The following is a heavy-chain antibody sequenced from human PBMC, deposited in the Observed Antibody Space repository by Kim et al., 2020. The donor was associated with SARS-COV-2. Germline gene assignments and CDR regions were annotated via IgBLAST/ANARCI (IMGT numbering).Heavy chain of an antibody. CDR1: GYTFTSYD. CDR2: MNPNSGNT. Sequence: ASVKVSCKASGYTFTSYDINWVRQATGQGLEWMGWMNPNSGNTGYAQKFQGRVTMTRNTSISTAYLELSSLRSEDTAVYYCARVPSRYFDWLLEYYYYGMDVWGQGTTVTVSS. V-gene: IGHV1-8*01. J-gene: IGHJ6*02. D-gene: IGHD3-9*01. CDR3: ARVPSRYFDWLLEYYYYGMDV.